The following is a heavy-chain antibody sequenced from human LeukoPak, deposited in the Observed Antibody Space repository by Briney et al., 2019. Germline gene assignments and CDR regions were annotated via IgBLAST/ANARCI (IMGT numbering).Heavy chain of an antibody. D-gene: IGHD3-22*01. CDR1: GGSISTSSYY. CDR3: ARTPIYYYDNSGYYS. J-gene: IGHJ4*02. CDR2: IFYSGST. Sequence: SETLSLTCTVSGGSISTSSYYWGWVRQPPGKGLEWIGNIFYSGSTYYSPSLKSRVTISLDTSKNQFSLKLSSVTAADTAVYYCARTPIYYYDNSGYYSWGQGTLVTVSS. V-gene: IGHV4-39*07.